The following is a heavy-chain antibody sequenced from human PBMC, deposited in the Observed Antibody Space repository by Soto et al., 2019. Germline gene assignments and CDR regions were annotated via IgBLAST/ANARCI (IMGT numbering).Heavy chain of an antibody. D-gene: IGHD6-19*01. CDR1: GFTFTSSA. Sequence: GASVKVSCKASGFTFTSSAVQWVRQARGQRLEWIGWIVVGSGNTNYAQKSQERVTITRDMSTSTAYMELSSLRSEDTAVYYCAAASPNIRAVADTYPYYYYGMDVWGQGTTVSVSS. J-gene: IGHJ6*02. CDR3: AAASPNIRAVADTYPYYYYGMDV. CDR2: IVVGSGNT. V-gene: IGHV1-58*01.